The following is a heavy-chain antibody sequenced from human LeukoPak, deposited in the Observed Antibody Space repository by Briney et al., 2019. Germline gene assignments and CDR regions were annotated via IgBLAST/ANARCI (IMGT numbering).Heavy chain of an antibody. CDR3: ARKLWPYFDY. CDR1: GGSISSGSYY. Sequence: SQTLSLTCTVSGGSISSGSYYWSWIRQPAGKGLEWIGRIYTSGSTNYNPSLKSRVTISVDTSKNQFSLKLSSVTAADTAVYYCARKLWPYFDYWGQGTLVTVSS. J-gene: IGHJ4*02. V-gene: IGHV4-61*02. CDR2: IYTSGST. D-gene: IGHD5-18*01.